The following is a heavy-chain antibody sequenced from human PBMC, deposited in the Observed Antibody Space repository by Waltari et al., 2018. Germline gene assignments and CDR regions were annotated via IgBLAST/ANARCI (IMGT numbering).Heavy chain of an antibody. Sequence: QVQLVQSGAEVKKPGSSVKVSCTASGGTFRRYAISWVREAPGQGLEWMGGIIPIFGTANYAQKFQGRVTITADESTSTAYMELSSLRSEDTAVYYCARDYYDSSGYSEPCFDYWGQGTLVTVSS. D-gene: IGHD3-22*01. V-gene: IGHV1-69*12. CDR3: ARDYYDSSGYSEPCFDY. CDR2: IIPIFGTA. J-gene: IGHJ4*02. CDR1: GGTFRRYA.